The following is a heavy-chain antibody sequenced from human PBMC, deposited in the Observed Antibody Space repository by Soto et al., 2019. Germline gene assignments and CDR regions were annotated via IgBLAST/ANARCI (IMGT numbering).Heavy chain of an antibody. CDR3: ARRITMVRGLGRKQNIKVFDY. CDR1: GGSISSSSYY. CDR2: IYYSGST. V-gene: IGHV4-39*02. D-gene: IGHD3-10*01. J-gene: IGHJ4*02. Sequence: SETLSLTCTVSGGSISSSSYYWGWIRQPPGKGLEWIGSIYYSGSTYYNPSLKSRVTISVDTSISTAYLQWSSLKASDTAMYYCARRITMVRGLGRKQNIKVFDYWGQGTLVTVSS.